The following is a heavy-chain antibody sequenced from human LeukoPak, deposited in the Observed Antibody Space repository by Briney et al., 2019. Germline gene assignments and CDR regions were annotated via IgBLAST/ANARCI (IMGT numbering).Heavy chain of an antibody. CDR3: ARRPSSNYYYYGMDV. CDR2: INPNSGGT. V-gene: IGHV1-2*02. Sequence: ASVKVSCKASGYTFTGYYMHWVQQAPGQGLEWMGWINPNSGGTNYAQKFQGRVTMTRDTSISTAYMELSRLRSDDTAVYYCARRPSSNYYYYGMDVRGQGTTVTVSS. J-gene: IGHJ6*02. CDR1: GYTFTGYY.